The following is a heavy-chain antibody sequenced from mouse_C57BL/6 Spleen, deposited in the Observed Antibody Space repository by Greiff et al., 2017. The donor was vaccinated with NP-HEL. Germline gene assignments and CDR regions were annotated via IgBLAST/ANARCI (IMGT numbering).Heavy chain of an antibody. V-gene: IGHV1-15*01. Sequence: QVQLKESGAELVRPGASVTLSCKASGYTFTDYEMHWVKQTPVHGLEWIGAIDPETGGTAYNQKFKGKAILTADKSSSTAYMELRSLTSEDSAVYYCTRGFHYYGSSHSWFAYWGQGTLVTVSA. J-gene: IGHJ3*01. CDR3: TRGFHYYGSSHSWFAY. D-gene: IGHD1-1*01. CDR1: GYTFTDYE. CDR2: IDPETGGT.